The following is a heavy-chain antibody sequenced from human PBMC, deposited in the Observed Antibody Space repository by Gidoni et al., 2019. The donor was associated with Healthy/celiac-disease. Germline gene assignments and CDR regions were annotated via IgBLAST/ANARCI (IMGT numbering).Heavy chain of an antibody. J-gene: IGHJ1*01. CDR2: ISYDGSNK. D-gene: IGHD4-17*01. Sequence: QVQLVESGGGVVQPGRSLRLSCAASGITFSRYAMHWVRQAPGKGLEWVAVISYDGSNKYYADSVKGRFTISRDNSKNTLYLQMNSLRAEDTAVYYCARPDSDYGSSEYFQHWGQGTLVTVSS. CDR1: GITFSRYA. V-gene: IGHV3-30*04. CDR3: ARPDSDYGSSEYFQH.